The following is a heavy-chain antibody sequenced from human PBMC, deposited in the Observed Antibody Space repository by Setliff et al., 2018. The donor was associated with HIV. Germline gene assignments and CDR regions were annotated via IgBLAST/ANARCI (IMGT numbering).Heavy chain of an antibody. V-gene: IGHV3-11*03. J-gene: IGHJ4*02. CDR1: GFAFEKYY. D-gene: IGHD1-20*01. Sequence: GGSLRLSCLASGFAFEKYYMSWIRQTPEKTLEWISFISSTGSYITYADSVKGRFTVSRDNAENSLFLQMDGLRAEDTAIYYCASGIDPYTSTWVDNWGQGTLVTVSS. CDR2: ISSTGSYI. CDR3: ASGIDPYTSTWVDN.